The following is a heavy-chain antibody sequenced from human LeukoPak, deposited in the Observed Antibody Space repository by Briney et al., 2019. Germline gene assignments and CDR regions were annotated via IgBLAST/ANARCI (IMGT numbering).Heavy chain of an antibody. CDR3: ARMFCSGGSCYFYFDY. D-gene: IGHD2-15*01. Sequence: ASVKVSCKASGYTFTSYYMHWVRQARGQGLEWMGIINPSGGSTSYAQKFQGRVTMTRDMSTSTVYMELSSLRSEDTAVYYCARMFCSGGSCYFYFDYWGQGTLVTVSS. J-gene: IGHJ4*02. V-gene: IGHV1-46*01. CDR1: GYTFTSYY. CDR2: INPSGGST.